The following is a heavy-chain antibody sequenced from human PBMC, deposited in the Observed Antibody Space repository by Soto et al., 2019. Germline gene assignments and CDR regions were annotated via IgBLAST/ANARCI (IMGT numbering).Heavy chain of an antibody. CDR3: AKEPVGPDWYFDL. V-gene: IGHV3-30*18. CDR1: GFTFSSFG. J-gene: IGHJ2*01. CDR2: ISYDGSDK. Sequence: PGGSLRLSCAASGFTFSSFGMHWVRQAPDKGLQWVAVISYDGSDKYYADSVKGRFTISRDDSTNTMYLQMNSLRAEDTAVYNCAKEPVGPDWYFDLWGRGTLVTVSS.